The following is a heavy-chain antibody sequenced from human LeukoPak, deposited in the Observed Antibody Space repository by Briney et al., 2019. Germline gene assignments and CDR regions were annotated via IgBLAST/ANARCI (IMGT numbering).Heavy chain of an antibody. CDR1: GFHFKNFW. D-gene: IGHD1-26*01. CDR2: IYGGESAT. CDR3: AIHFGGRYAWSYS. V-gene: IGHV5-51*01. J-gene: IGHJ5*01. Sequence: GGFLEIFCKGPGFHFKNFWIEWGRPMPGKGLEWVGIIYGGESATIYRLSFEGQVTISADKSNSTAYLQWRSQKGWDARVFYCAIHFGGRYAWSYSWGQGTLVTVSS.